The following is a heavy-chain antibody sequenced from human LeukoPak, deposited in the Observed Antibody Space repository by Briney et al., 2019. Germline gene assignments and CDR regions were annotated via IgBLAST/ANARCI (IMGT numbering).Heavy chain of an antibody. J-gene: IGHJ4*02. Sequence: SETLSLTCTVSGGSISSGSYYWSWIRQPAGKGLEWIGRIYTSGSTNYNPSLKSRVTISVDTSKNQFSLKLSSVTAADTAVYYCARDLIRGVIIRKGYYFDYWGQGTLVTVSS. CDR1: GGSISSGSYY. CDR3: ARDLIRGVIIRKGYYFDY. D-gene: IGHD3-10*01. V-gene: IGHV4-61*02. CDR2: IYTSGST.